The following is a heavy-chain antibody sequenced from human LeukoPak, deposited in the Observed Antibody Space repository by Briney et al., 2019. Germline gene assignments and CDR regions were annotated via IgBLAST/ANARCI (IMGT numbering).Heavy chain of an antibody. CDR2: IYYSGST. J-gene: IGHJ6*03. D-gene: IGHD2-2*01. CDR1: GGSISSYY. V-gene: IGHV4-59*01. Sequence: PSETLSLTCTVSGGSISSYYWSWIRQPPGKGLEWIGYIYYSGSTNYNSSLKSRVTISVDTSKNQFSLKLSSVTAADTAVYYCARTRPDYYYYYYMDVWGKGTTVTVSS. CDR3: ARTRPDYYYYYYMDV.